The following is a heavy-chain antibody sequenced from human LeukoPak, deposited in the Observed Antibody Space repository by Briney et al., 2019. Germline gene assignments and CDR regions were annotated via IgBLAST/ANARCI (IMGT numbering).Heavy chain of an antibody. D-gene: IGHD6-19*01. V-gene: IGHV4-34*01. CDR2: INHSGST. CDR1: GGSFTGYY. CDR3: AREPFSGIAVAATSDY. Sequence: SETLSLTCAVYGGSFTGYYWTWIRQPPGKGLEWIGEINHSGSTKYNPSLKSRVIISVDKSKNQFSLKLSSVTAADTAVYYCAREPFSGIAVAATSDYWGQGTLVTVSS. J-gene: IGHJ4*02.